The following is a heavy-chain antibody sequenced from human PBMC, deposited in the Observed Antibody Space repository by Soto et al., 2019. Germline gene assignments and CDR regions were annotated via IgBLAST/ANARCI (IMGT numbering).Heavy chain of an antibody. CDR3: GRRVAGSVVDL. CDR1: GDSVSSNTSA. D-gene: IGHD6-19*01. CDR2: TYYRSNWRH. Sequence: SQTLSLTFAISGDSVSSNTSAWNWIRSCPSRVLEWLGRTYYRSNWRHDYAVSVKSRITVNPDTSKNHFSLQLNSVTPDDTAVYFCGRRVAGSVVDLWGQGTLVTVYS. J-gene: IGHJ5*02. V-gene: IGHV6-1*01.